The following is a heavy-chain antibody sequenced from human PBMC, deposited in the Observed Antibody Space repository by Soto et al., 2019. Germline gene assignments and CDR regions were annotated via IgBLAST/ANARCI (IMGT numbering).Heavy chain of an antibody. CDR3: ARRVPAAMCFDS. Sequence: PGESLKISCKGSGYSFTSYWISWVRQMPGKGLEWMGRIDPSDSYTNYSPSFQGHVTISADKSISTAYLQWSSLKASDTAMYYCARRVPAAMCFDSWGQGTLVTVSS. CDR2: IDPSDSYT. V-gene: IGHV5-10-1*01. CDR1: GYSFTSYW. D-gene: IGHD2-2*01. J-gene: IGHJ5*01.